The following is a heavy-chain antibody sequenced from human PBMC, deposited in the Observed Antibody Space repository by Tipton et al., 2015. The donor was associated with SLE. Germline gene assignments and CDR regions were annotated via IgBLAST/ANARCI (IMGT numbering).Heavy chain of an antibody. J-gene: IGHJ3*01. CDR3: ARHLGVIVAFEV. CDR1: GVSISTYY. Sequence: TLSVTCSVSGVSISTYYWSWIRQSPGKGLEWIGFFYFSGSSQYNPSLKSRVAISADTSNNQFSLELRSVTAADTAVYYCARHLGVIVAFEVWGQGTVLTVSS. V-gene: IGHV4-59*01. CDR2: FYFSGSS. D-gene: IGHD3-10*01.